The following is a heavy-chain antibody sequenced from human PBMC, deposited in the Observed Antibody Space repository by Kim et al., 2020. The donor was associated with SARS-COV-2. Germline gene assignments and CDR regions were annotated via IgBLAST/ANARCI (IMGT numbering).Heavy chain of an antibody. V-gene: IGHV3-15*01. D-gene: IGHD3-16*02. CDR3: TTDLELTADYDYVWGSYLTFAY. CDR1: GFTFSNAW. Sequence: GGSLRLSCAASGFTFSNAWMSWVRQAPGKGLEWVGRIKSKTDGGTTDYAAPVKGRFTISRDDSKNTLYLQMNSLKTEDTAVYYCTTDLELTADYDYVWGSYLTFAYWGQGTLVTVSS. J-gene: IGHJ4*02. CDR2: IKSKTDGGTT.